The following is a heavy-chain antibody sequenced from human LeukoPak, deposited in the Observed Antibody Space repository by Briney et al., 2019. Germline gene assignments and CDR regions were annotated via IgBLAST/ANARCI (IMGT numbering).Heavy chain of an antibody. CDR2: ISYDGSNK. Sequence: PGRSLRLSCAASGFTFSSYGMHWVRQAPGKGLEWVAVISYDGSNKYYADSVKGRFTISRDNSKNTLYLQMNSLRAEDTAVYYCAKGDIVVVPAARIQLPSAFDIWGQGTMVTVSS. J-gene: IGHJ3*02. CDR3: AKGDIVVVPAARIQLPSAFDI. CDR1: GFTFSSYG. D-gene: IGHD2-2*01. V-gene: IGHV3-30*18.